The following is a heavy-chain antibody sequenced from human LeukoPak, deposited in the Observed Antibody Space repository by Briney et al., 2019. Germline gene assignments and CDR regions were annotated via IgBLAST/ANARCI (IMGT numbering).Heavy chain of an antibody. CDR3: TKDRGITMIRGVIRGFDS. CDR2: ISSRSDYI. J-gene: IGHJ4*02. D-gene: IGHD3-10*01. V-gene: IGHV3-21*04. CDR1: GFTFSTYT. Sequence: PGGSLRLSCAASGFTFSTYTMNWVRQAPGKGLEWVSSISSRSDYIYYADSLQGRFTISRDNAKNSLYLQMNSLRAEDTALYYCTKDRGITMIRGVIRGFDSWGQGTLVTVSS.